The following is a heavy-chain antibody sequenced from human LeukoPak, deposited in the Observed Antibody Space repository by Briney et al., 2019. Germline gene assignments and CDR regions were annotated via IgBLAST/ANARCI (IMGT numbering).Heavy chain of an antibody. V-gene: IGHV3-74*01. CDR3: ARELPREVTLDY. Sequence: PGGSLRLSCAASGFTFSTYEMHWVRHAPGKGLVWVSRINADGSRTGYADSVKGRFTFSGDNARNTLYLQMNSLRAEDTAVYYCARELPREVTLDYWGQGTLVTVSS. J-gene: IGHJ4*02. CDR2: INADGSRT. D-gene: IGHD2-21*02. CDR1: GFTFSTYE.